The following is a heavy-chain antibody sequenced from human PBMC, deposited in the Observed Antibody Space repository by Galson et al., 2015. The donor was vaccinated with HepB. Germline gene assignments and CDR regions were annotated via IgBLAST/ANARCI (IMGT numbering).Heavy chain of an antibody. J-gene: IGHJ4*02. CDR1: GASVSSRDFC. Sequence: SETLSLTCTVSGASVSSRDFCWSWIRQPPGERPEQIGYVCYSGPTTYNPSLKSRVSMSVDTSKNLLSLRVTSVTAADTAVYFCTSGRDAYKTGFWGQGTLVTVSS. CDR2: VCYSGPT. V-gene: IGHV4-61*08. CDR3: TSGRDAYKTGF. D-gene: IGHD5-24*01.